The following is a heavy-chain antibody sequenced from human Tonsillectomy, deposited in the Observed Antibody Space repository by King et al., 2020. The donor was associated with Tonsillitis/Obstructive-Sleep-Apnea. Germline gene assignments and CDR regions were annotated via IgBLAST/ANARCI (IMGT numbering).Heavy chain of an antibody. Sequence: DGQLVQSGGGLVKPGGSLRLSCAASGFTFSSYDMNWVRQAPGKGLEWVSSISGSSRYIYYADSVKGRFTISRDNAKNSLYLQMNSLRAEDTAVYYCAGGFSAWEGLLFDAFDIRGQGTIVTLPS. CDR2: ISGSSRYI. J-gene: IGHJ3*02. V-gene: IGHV3-21*01. CDR3: AGGFSAWEGLLFDAFDI. D-gene: IGHD3-3*01. CDR1: GFTFSSYD.